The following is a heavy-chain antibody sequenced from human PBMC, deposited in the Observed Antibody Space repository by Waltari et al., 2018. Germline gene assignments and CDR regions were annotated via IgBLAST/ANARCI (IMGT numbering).Heavy chain of an antibody. CDR1: GGSIRSYY. J-gene: IGHJ6*03. Sequence: QVHLQESGPGLVKPSETLSLTCSVSGGSIRSYYWSWIRQSPGKGLEWIGYIHYSGTTNYNPSLKSRVTISVDTSKTQFSLKLNSVTAADTAVYYCVSVQRWLQSTDYYMDVWGKGTTVTVSS. CDR2: IHYSGTT. D-gene: IGHD5-12*01. V-gene: IGHV4-59*01. CDR3: VSVQRWLQSTDYYMDV.